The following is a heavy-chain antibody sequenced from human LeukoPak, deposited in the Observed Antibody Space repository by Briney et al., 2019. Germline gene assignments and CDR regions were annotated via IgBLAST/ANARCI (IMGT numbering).Heavy chain of an antibody. CDR1: GGSFSGYY. Sequence: PSETLSLTCAVYGGSFSGYYWIWIRQPPGKGLEWIGEINHSGSTNYNPSLKSRVTISVDTSKNQFSLKLSSVTAADTAVYYCARIAYTSGYYLSDRRRWFDPWGQGTLVTVSS. CDR2: INHSGST. CDR3: ARIAYTSGYYLSDRRRWFDP. D-gene: IGHD3-22*01. V-gene: IGHV4-34*01. J-gene: IGHJ5*02.